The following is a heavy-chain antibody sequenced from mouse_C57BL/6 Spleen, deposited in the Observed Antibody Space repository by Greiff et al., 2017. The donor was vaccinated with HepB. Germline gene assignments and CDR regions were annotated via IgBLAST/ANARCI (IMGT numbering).Heavy chain of an antibody. Sequence: EVQLQQSGPELVKPGASVKISCKASGYTFTDYYMNWVKQSHGKSLEWIGDINPNNGGTSYNQKFKGKATLTVEKSSSTAYMELRSLTSKDSAVYYCARSDGSSLFAYWGQGTLVTVSA. V-gene: IGHV1-26*01. CDR2: INPNNGGT. CDR3: ARSDGSSLFAY. CDR1: GYTFTDYY. J-gene: IGHJ3*01. D-gene: IGHD1-1*01.